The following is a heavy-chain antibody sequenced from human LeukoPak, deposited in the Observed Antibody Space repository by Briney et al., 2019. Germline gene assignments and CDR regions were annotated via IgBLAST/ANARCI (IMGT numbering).Heavy chain of an antibody. CDR3: AKDFLGPGED. V-gene: IGHV3-23*01. CDR1: GFTFSSYA. D-gene: IGHD3/OR15-3a*01. CDR2: VSGSGAHT. Sequence: GGSLRLSCAASGFTFSSYAMTWVRQAPGKGLQWVSAVSGSGAHTYYADSVKGRFTISRDNSKNTLYLQMNSLRAEDTAVYYCAKDFLGPGEDWGQGTLVTVSS. J-gene: IGHJ4*02.